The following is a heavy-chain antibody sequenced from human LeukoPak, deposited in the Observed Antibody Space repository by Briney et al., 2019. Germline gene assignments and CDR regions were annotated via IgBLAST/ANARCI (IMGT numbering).Heavy chain of an antibody. CDR2: IYYTGST. CDR1: GGSISSSRYY. CDR3: ATHAGVASFDY. D-gene: IGHD2-15*01. Sequence: SETLSLTCTVSGGSISSSRYYWGWIRQPPGKGLEWLGSIYYTGSTYYNPSLKSRATISVDTSKKLFSLKLSSVTAADTAVYHCATHAGVASFDYWGQGTLVTVSS. J-gene: IGHJ4*02. V-gene: IGHV4-39*01.